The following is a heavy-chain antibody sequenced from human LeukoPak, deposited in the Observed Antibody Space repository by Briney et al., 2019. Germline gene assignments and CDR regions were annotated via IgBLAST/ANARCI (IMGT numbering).Heavy chain of an antibody. D-gene: IGHD3-10*01. Sequence: PSETLTLTCSVSGGSISRSSYYWGWSRQPPGKGLEWIGIIDYSGSTYYNPSLKSRVTISVDTSKNQFSLKVNSVTAADTAVYYCARLPITMVREDPAPDAFDIWGQGTMVTVSS. V-gene: IGHV4-39*01. J-gene: IGHJ3*02. CDR3: ARLPITMVREDPAPDAFDI. CDR2: IDYSGST. CDR1: GGSISRSSYY.